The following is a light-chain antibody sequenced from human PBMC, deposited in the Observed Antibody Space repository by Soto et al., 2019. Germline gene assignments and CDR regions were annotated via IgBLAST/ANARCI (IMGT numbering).Light chain of an antibody. CDR3: QSYDSSLIAHYV. CDR1: SSNIGATYD. CDR2: GNS. V-gene: IGLV1-40*01. J-gene: IGLJ1*01. Sequence: QSVLTQPPSVSGAPGQRVTISCTGSSSNIGATYDVQWYQQLPGTAPKLLIYGNSNRPSGVPDRFSGSKSGTSASLAITGLQADDDADYYCQSYDSSLIAHYVFGTGTKVTVL.